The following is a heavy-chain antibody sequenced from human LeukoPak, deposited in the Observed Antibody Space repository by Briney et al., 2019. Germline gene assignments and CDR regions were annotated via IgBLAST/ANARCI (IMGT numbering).Heavy chain of an antibody. V-gene: IGHV3-23*01. J-gene: IGHJ4*02. CDR1: GFTFSSYA. CDR2: ISGSGGST. Sequence: PGGSLRLSCAASGFTFSSYAMNWVRQAPGKGLEWVSAISGSGGSTYYADSVKGRFTISRDNSKNTLYLQMNSLRADDTAVYYCAKDEKPDGRWNIDHWGQGTLVTVSS. D-gene: IGHD1/OR15-1a*01. CDR3: AKDEKPDGRWNIDH.